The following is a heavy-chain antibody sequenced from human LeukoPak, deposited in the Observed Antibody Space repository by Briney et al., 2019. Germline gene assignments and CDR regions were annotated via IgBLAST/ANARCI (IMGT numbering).Heavy chain of an antibody. Sequence: KPSETLSLTCTVSGGSISSYYWSWIRQPPGKGLEWIGYIYYSGSTNYNPSLKSRVTISVDTSKNQFSRKLSSVTAADTAVYYCARGKGDRQDPYCGGDCYSPDYYGMDVWGQGTTVTVSS. CDR1: GGSISSYY. CDR3: ARGKGDRQDPYCGGDCYSPDYYGMDV. J-gene: IGHJ6*02. V-gene: IGHV4-59*01. D-gene: IGHD2-21*02. CDR2: IYYSGST.